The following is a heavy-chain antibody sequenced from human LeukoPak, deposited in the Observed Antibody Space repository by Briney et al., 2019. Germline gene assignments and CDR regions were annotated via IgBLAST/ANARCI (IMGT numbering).Heavy chain of an antibody. Sequence: GGSLRLSCAASGFTFSGYNMNWVRQAPGKGLEWASFISSSGSFMYYADSLKGRFTVSRDNAKNSLFLQMNSLRAEDTAVYYCARNYYDNTGYYRDAFGVWGQGTMVTVSS. D-gene: IGHD3-22*01. V-gene: IGHV3-21*01. CDR2: ISSSGSFM. CDR3: ARNYYDNTGYYRDAFGV. J-gene: IGHJ3*01. CDR1: GFTFSGYN.